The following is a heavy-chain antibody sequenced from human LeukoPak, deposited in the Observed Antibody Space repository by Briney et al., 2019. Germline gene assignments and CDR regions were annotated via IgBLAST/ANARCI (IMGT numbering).Heavy chain of an antibody. D-gene: IGHD3-3*01. V-gene: IGHV4-59*01. CDR3: ARGPTRSITIFGVVIEDGMDV. J-gene: IGHJ6*02. CDR2: IYYSGST. Sequence: SETLSLTCTVSGGSISSYYWSWIRQPPGKGLKWIGYIYYSGSTNYNPSLKSRVTISVDTSKNQFSLKLSSVTAADTAVYYCARGPTRSITIFGVVIEDGMDVWGQGTTVTVSS. CDR1: GGSISSYY.